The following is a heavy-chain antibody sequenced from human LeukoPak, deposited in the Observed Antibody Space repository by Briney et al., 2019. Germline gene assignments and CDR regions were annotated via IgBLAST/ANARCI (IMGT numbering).Heavy chain of an antibody. CDR1: GGSISISNFY. CDR3: ARRRGSSWYYFNY. J-gene: IGHJ4*02. V-gene: IGHV4-39*07. D-gene: IGHD6-13*01. CDR2: IYYRGST. Sequence: SETLSLTCTVSGGSISISNFYCGWIRQPPGKGLEWIGSIYYRGSTYYNPSLKSRVTISVDTSKNQFSLKLSSVTAADTAVYYCARRRGSSWYYFNYWGRGTLVTVSS.